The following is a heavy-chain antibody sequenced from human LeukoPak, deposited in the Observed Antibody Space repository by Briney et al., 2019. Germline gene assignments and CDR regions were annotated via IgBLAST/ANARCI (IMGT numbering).Heavy chain of an antibody. J-gene: IGHJ4*02. CDR3: ASLSGYSYYFDY. CDR1: GVSVSSGSYY. V-gene: IGHV4-39*01. Sequence: SETLSLTCSVSGVSVSSGSYYWSWIRQPPGKGLEWIGSIYYSGSTYYNPSLKSRVTISVDTSKNQFSLKLSSVTAADTAVYYCASLSGYSYYFDYWGQGTLVTVSS. D-gene: IGHD3-22*01. CDR2: IYYSGST.